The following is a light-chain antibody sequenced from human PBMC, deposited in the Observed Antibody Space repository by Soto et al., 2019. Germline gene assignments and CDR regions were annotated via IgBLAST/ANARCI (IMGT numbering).Light chain of an antibody. CDR1: QDISNY. CDR3: QQSDSLPIT. Sequence: DIQMAQSPSSLSASVGDRVTITCRASQDISNYLNWYQQRPGKAPKLLIYDASKLERGVPSRFSGTRSGTHFTFAITSLQPEDGATYYCQQSDSLPITFGQGTRLEI. J-gene: IGKJ5*01. CDR2: DAS. V-gene: IGKV1-33*01.